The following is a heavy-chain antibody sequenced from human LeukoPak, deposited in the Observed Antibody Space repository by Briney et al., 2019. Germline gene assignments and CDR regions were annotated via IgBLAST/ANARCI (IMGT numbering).Heavy chain of an antibody. V-gene: IGHV3-48*01. Sequence: PGGSLRLSCAASGFSFSTYTMNWVRQAPGKGLDWASYISSSSSTIYYADSVKGRFTISRDNANNSLYLQMNSLRAEDTAVYYCARDRGGGSGTIWAFDIWGQGTMVTVSS. CDR2: ISSSSSTI. CDR1: GFSFSTYT. J-gene: IGHJ3*02. D-gene: IGHD3-10*01. CDR3: ARDRGGGSGTIWAFDI.